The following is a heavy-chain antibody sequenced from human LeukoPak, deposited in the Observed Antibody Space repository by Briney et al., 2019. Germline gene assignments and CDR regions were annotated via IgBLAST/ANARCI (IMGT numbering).Heavy chain of an antibody. CDR1: GGSFSGYY. CDR3: ARGLPYSSSWLSWFDP. D-gene: IGHD6-13*01. J-gene: IGHJ5*02. V-gene: IGHV4-34*01. CDR2: INHSGST. Sequence: SETLSLTCAVYGGSFSGYYWSWIRQPPGKGLEWIGEINHSGSTNYKPSLKSRVTMSVNTYKNQFSLKVSSMTAADTAVYYCARGLPYSSSWLSWFDPWGQGTLVTVSS.